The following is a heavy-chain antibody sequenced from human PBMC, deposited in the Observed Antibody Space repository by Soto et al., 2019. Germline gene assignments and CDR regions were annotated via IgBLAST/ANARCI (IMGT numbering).Heavy chain of an antibody. CDR1: VYSFTSYW. Sequence: GESLKISCKGSVYSFTSYWIGWVRQMPGKGLEWMGIIYPGDSDTRYSPSFQGQVTISADKSISTAYLQWSSLKASDTAMYYCARHSTMVRGQDYCGMDVWGQGTTVTVSS. CDR3: ARHSTMVRGQDYCGMDV. J-gene: IGHJ6*02. CDR2: IYPGDSDT. V-gene: IGHV5-51*01. D-gene: IGHD3-10*01.